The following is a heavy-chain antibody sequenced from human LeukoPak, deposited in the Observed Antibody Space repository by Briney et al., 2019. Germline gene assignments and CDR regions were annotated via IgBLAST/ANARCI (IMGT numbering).Heavy chain of an antibody. V-gene: IGHV3-74*03. CDR3: ARDQSGRHFS. D-gene: IGHD3-3*01. CDR2: INSDGTTT. J-gene: IGHJ4*02. Sequence: GGSLRLSCAASGFTFSSYWMHWVRQAPGKGLVLVSHINSDGTTTTYADSVKGRFTISRDNAKSTLYLQMNSLRAEDTAVYYCARDQSGRHFSWGQGTLVTVSS. CDR1: GFTFSSYW.